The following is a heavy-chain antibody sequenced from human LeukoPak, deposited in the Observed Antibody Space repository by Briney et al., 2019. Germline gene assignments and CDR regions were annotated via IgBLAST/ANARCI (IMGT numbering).Heavy chain of an antibody. Sequence: GSLRLSCAASGFTFSSYEMNWVRQAPGKGLEWVSYISSSGSTIYYADSVKGRFTISRDNAKNSLYLQMNSLRAEDTAVYYCAGSRGSYYGFDYWGQGTLVTVSS. CDR1: GFTFSSYE. D-gene: IGHD1-26*01. CDR3: AGSRGSYYGFDY. J-gene: IGHJ4*02. CDR2: ISSSGSTI. V-gene: IGHV3-48*03.